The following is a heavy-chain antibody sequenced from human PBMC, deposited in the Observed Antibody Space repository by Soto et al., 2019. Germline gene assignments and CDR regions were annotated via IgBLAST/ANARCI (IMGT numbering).Heavy chain of an antibody. CDR1: GFTFNIYW. CDR3: ARDNSNTVLGVPFWLFDP. CDR2: INPSGDFT. D-gene: IGHD2-2*01. Sequence: QVQLVQSGAEVKKPGASVRVSCKASGFTFNIYWMHWVRQAPGQGLEWMGLINPSGDFTIYAQKFQGRITLTRDTSKATVYMELGSLRFEDTAVYYCARDNSNTVLGVPFWLFDPWGQGNLVTVSS. J-gene: IGHJ5*02. V-gene: IGHV1-46*02.